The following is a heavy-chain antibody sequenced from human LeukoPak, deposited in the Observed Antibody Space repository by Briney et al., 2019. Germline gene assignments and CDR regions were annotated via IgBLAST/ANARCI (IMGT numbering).Heavy chain of an antibody. CDR2: IYYSGST. D-gene: IGHD5-18*01. Sequence: PSETLSLTCNVSGGSISSYYWSWIRQPPGKGLEWIGYIYYSGSTNYNPSLKSRVTISVDTSKNQLSLKLSSVTAADTAVYYCARAYSYGYSYFDYWGQGTLVTVSS. J-gene: IGHJ4*02. V-gene: IGHV4-59*01. CDR3: ARAYSYGYSYFDY. CDR1: GGSISSYY.